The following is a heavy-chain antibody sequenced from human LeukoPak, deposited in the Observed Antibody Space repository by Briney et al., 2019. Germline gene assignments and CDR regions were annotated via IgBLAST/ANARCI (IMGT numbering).Heavy chain of an antibody. CDR1: GFTLSRYS. V-gene: IGHV3-21*01. D-gene: IGHD4-17*01. CDR2: ISSSSSYI. Sequence: GGSLRLSCAASGFTLSRYSMNWGRQAPGRGLEWVSSISSSSSYIYYADSLKGRFTISRDNAKNSLYLQMNSLRAEDTAVYFCARDRIIYGDYGDAFDIWGQGTMVTVSS. J-gene: IGHJ3*02. CDR3: ARDRIIYGDYGDAFDI.